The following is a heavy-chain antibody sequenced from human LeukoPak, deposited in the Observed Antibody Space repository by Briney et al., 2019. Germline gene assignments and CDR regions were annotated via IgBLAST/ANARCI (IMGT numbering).Heavy chain of an antibody. CDR1: GFTFSSYSMN. J-gene: IGHJ5*02. CDR2: IYDSGST. D-gene: IGHD3-10*01. Sequence: GPLRLSCAASGFTFSSYSMNWVRQAPGKGLEWIGSIYDSGSTYYNPSLKSRVTISVDTSKNQFSLKLNSVTAADTAVYYCARHYGPWGQGTLVTVSS. V-gene: IGHV4-39*01. CDR3: ARHYGP.